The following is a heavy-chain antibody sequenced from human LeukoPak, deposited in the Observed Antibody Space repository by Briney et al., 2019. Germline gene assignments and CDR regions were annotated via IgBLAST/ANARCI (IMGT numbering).Heavy chain of an antibody. D-gene: IGHD4-11*01. CDR1: GFTVSSNY. Sequence: GGSLRLSCAASGFTVSSNYMSWVRQAPGKGLEWVSVIYSGGSTYYADSVKGRFTISRDNSKNTLYLQMNSLRAEDTAVYYCAREYTVTTYYNYGMDVWGQGTTVTVSS. CDR3: AREYTVTTYYNYGMDV. CDR2: IYSGGST. V-gene: IGHV3-66*01. J-gene: IGHJ6*02.